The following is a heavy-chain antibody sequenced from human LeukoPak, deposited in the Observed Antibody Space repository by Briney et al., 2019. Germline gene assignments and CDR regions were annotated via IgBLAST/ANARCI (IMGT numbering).Heavy chain of an antibody. D-gene: IGHD5-24*01. Sequence: KSGGSLRLSCTASGFTFGDYAMSWFRQAPGKGLEWVGFIRSKAYGGTTEYAASVKGRFTISRDDSKSIAYLQLNSLKTEDTAVYYCTRARRWLQLLPFDYWGQGTLVTVSS. V-gene: IGHV3-49*05. J-gene: IGHJ4*02. CDR3: TRARRWLQLLPFDY. CDR2: IRSKAYGGTT. CDR1: GFTFGDYA.